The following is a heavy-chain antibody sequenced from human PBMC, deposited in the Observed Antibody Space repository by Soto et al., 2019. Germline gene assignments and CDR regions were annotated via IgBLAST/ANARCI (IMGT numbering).Heavy chain of an antibody. CDR1: GFTVSSNY. CDR3: ARKAVSNRDAFDI. D-gene: IGHD4-17*01. V-gene: IGHV3-53*04. CDR2: IYSGGST. J-gene: IGHJ3*02. Sequence: GGSLRLSCAASGFTVSSNYMSWVRQAPGKGLEWVSVIYSGGSTYYADSVKGRFTISRHNSKNTLYLQMNSLRAEDTAVYYCARKAVSNRDAFDIWGQGTMVTVSS.